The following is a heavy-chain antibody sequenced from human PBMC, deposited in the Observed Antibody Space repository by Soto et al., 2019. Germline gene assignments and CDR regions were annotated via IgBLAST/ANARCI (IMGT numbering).Heavy chain of an antibody. CDR1: GFTFSSYA. Sequence: GGSLRLSCAASGFTFSSYAMSWVRQAPGKGLEWVSAISGSGGSTYYADSVKGRFTISRDNSKNTLYLQMNSLRAEYTAVYYCAKPLGDSGYDGLFDYWGQGTLVTVSS. D-gene: IGHD5-12*01. V-gene: IGHV3-23*01. CDR2: ISGSGGST. J-gene: IGHJ4*02. CDR3: AKPLGDSGYDGLFDY.